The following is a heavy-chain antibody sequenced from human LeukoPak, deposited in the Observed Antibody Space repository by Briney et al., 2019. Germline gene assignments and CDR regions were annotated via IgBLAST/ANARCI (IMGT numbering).Heavy chain of an antibody. Sequence: KLSETLSLTCTVSGGSITNYYWTWIRQPAGKGLEWIGRIFTSGSTKYNPSLKSRVTMSVDTSKNQFSLKLSSVTAADTAVYYCARKSDAFDIWGQGTMVSVSS. V-gene: IGHV4-4*07. CDR2: IFTSGST. CDR1: GGSITNYY. J-gene: IGHJ3*02. CDR3: ARKSDAFDI.